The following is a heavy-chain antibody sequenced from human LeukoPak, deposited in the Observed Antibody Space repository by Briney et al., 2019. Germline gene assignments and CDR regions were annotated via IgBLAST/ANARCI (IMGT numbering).Heavy chain of an antibody. CDR2: IYYSGST. D-gene: IGHD6-19*01. CDR3: ARRRGNTSGFQGYYFDY. CDR1: GGSVSSGDYY. V-gene: IGHV4-31*03. J-gene: IGHJ4*02. Sequence: SQTLSLTCTVSGGSVSSGDYYWSWIRQLPGTGLEWIGYIYYSGSTYYNPSLKSRLTISVDTSKNQLSLKLSSVTAADTAVYYCARRRGNTSGFQGYYFDYWGQGTLVTVSS.